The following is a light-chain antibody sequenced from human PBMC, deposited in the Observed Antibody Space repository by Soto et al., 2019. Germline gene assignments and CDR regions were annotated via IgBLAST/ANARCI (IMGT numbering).Light chain of an antibody. CDR1: QSVSSNY. V-gene: IGKV3-20*01. CDR3: QQYGSSPGT. J-gene: IGKJ1*01. Sequence: EIVLTQSPGTLSLSPGERATLSCRASQSVSSNYLAWYQQKPGQAPRLLIYGASSRATGIPDRFSGSGSETDFTLTISRLEPEDCAVYYWQQYGSSPGTFGQGTKVEIK. CDR2: GAS.